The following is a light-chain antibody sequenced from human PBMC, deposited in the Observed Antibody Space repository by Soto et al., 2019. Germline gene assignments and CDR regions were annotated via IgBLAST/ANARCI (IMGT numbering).Light chain of an antibody. CDR1: QSLLHSNGYNY. V-gene: IGKV2-28*01. CDR2: LGS. J-gene: IGKJ4*01. CDR3: MQALQTPLT. Sequence: DIVMTQSPLSLPVTPGEPASFSCRSSQSLLHSNGYNYLDWYRQKPGQSPQLLIYLGSNRASGVPDRFSGSASGSDFTLKISSVEAEDVGVYYCMQALQTPLTFGGGTKVEIK.